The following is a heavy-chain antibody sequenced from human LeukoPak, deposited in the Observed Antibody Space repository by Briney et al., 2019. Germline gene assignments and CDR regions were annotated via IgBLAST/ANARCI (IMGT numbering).Heavy chain of an antibody. CDR2: IYPGDSDT. D-gene: IGHD4-11*01. V-gene: IGHV5-51*01. CDR3: ARIQRTTTDYYYMDV. CDR1: GYSFTSYW. J-gene: IGHJ6*03. Sequence: GESLKISCKGSGYSFTSYWIGWVRQMPGKGLEWMGIIYPGDSDTRYSPSFQGQVTISADKSISTAYLQWSSLKASDTAMYYCARIQRTTTDYYYMDVWGKGTTVTVSS.